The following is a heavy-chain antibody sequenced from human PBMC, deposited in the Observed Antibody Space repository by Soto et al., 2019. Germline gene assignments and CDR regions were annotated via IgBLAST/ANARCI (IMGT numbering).Heavy chain of an antibody. V-gene: IGHV4-30-4*01. CDR2: IYYSGST. D-gene: IGHD3-10*01. CDR3: ARDYGSGSYSFYYYYGMDV. J-gene: IGHJ6*02. Sequence: QVQLQESGPGLVKPSQTLSLTCTVSGGSISSGDYYWSWIRQPPGKGLEWIGYIYYSGSTYYNPSLERRVTISVDTSKNQFSLKLSSVTAADTAVYYCARDYGSGSYSFYYYYGMDVWGQGTTVTVSS. CDR1: GGSISSGDYY.